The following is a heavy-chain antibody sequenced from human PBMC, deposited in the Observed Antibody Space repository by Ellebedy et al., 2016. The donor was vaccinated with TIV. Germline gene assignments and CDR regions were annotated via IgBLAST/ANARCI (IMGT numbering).Heavy chain of an antibody. CDR3: ARDDDHGDDYFAY. V-gene: IGHV3-7*01. J-gene: IGHJ4*02. Sequence: DSVKGRFTISRDNAKTSLYLQMNSLRAEDTAVYYCARDDDHGDDYFAYWGQGTLITVSS. D-gene: IGHD4-17*01.